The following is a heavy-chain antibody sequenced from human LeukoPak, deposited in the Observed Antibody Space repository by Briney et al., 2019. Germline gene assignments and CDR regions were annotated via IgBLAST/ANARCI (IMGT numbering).Heavy chain of an antibody. CDR1: GGSISSYY. V-gene: IGHV4-59*12. D-gene: IGHD3-3*01. Sequence: PSETLSLTCTVSGGSISSYYWSWIRQPPGKGLEWIGYIYYSGSTNYNPSLKSRVTISVDTSKNQFSLKLSSVTAADTAVYYCARGCSVYYDFWSGYPPYGMDVWGQGTTVTVSS. CDR3: ARGCSVYYDFWSGYPPYGMDV. J-gene: IGHJ6*02. CDR2: IYYSGST.